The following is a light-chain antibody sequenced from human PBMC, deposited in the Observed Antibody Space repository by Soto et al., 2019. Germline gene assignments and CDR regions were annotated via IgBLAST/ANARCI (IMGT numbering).Light chain of an antibody. CDR2: EVT. CDR3: TSYTRGTYVL. Sequence: QSALTQPASVSGSPGQSITISCTGTSSDIGGHDYVSWYQHHPGKAPQLMIYEVTNRPSGISNRFSGSKSGNTASLTISGVQAEDEADYYCTSYTRGTYVLFGGGTKLTVL. CDR1: SSDIGGHDY. J-gene: IGLJ2*01. V-gene: IGLV2-14*01.